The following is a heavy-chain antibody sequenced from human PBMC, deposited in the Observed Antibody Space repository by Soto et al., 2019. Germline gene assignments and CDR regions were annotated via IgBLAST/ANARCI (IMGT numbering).Heavy chain of an antibody. J-gene: IGHJ4*02. V-gene: IGHV4-59*01. CDR3: ARRYGYSFDF. CDR1: GGSISSYY. CDR2: IFYSGST. D-gene: IGHD4-4*01. Sequence: SETLSLTCTVSGGSISSYYWSWIRQPPGKGLEWIGYIFYSGSTNYNPSLKSRVTISVDTSKNHFSLNLSSVTAADTAVYYCARRYGYSFDFWGQGTLVTVSS.